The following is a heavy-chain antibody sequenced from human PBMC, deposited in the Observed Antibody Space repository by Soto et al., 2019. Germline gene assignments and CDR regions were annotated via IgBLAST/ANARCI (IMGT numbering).Heavy chain of an antibody. CDR3: ARGRSYCSSTSCYVLFDY. CDR1: GYTFTSYA. V-gene: IGHV1-3*01. J-gene: IGHJ4*02. Sequence: QVPLVQSGAEVKKPGASVKVSCKASGYTFTSYAMHWVRQAPGQRLEWMGWINAGNGNTKYSQKFQGRVTITRDTSASTAYMELSSLRSEDTAVYYCARGRSYCSSTSCYVLFDYWGQGTLVTVSS. CDR2: INAGNGNT. D-gene: IGHD2-2*01.